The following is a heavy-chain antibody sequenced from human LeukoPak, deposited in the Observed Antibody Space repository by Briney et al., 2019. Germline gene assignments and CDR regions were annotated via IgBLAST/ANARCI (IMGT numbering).Heavy chain of an antibody. CDR3: ARDSPYSGSYHPFDY. CDR1: GGTFSSYG. V-gene: IGHV1-18*01. Sequence: GASVKVSCKASGGTFSSYGISWVRQAPGQGLEWMGWISAYNGNTNYAQKLQGRVTMTTDTSTSTAYMELRSLRSDDAAVYYCARDSPYSGSYHPFDYWGQGTLVTVSS. J-gene: IGHJ4*02. CDR2: ISAYNGNT. D-gene: IGHD1-26*01.